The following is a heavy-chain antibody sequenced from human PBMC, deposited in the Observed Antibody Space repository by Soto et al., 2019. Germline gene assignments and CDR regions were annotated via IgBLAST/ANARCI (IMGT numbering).Heavy chain of an antibody. CDR1: GYTFTSYA. J-gene: IGHJ4*02. Sequence: ASVKVSCKASGYTFTSYAMHWVRQAPGQRLEWMGWINAGNGNTKYSQKFQGRVTITRDTSASTAYMELSSLRPEDTAVYYCARPKDYDDCLDLWGQGTLVTVSS. D-gene: IGHD3-22*01. CDR3: ARPKDYDDCLDL. CDR2: INAGNGNT. V-gene: IGHV1-3*01.